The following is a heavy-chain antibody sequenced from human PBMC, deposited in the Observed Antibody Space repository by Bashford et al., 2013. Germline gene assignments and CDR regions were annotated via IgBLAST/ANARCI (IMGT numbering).Heavy chain of an antibody. D-gene: IGHD4-17*01. CDR3: AREGLTTVTTGYYFDY. CDR1: GGSFSGYY. Sequence: SSETLSLTCAVYGGSFSGYYWSWIRQPPGKGLEWIGEINHSGSTNYNPSLKSRVTISVDTSKNQFSLKLSSVTAADTAVYYCAREGLTTVTTGYYFDYWGQGTLVTVSS. CDR2: INHSGST. J-gene: IGHJ4*02. V-gene: IGHV4-34*01.